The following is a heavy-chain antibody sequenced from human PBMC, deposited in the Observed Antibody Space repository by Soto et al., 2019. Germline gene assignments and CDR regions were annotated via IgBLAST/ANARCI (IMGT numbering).Heavy chain of an antibody. J-gene: IGHJ4*02. D-gene: IGHD2-2*02. V-gene: IGHV1-18*04. Sequence: QVQLVQSGGEVKKPGASVKVSCKASGYTVINHGISWVRQAPGQGLEWMGWLSGHNGKTNYAHKFQGRVTMTTDTSTSTAFMELRSLRSDDTAVYYCTRDSYPLAYFFDYWGQGTLVSVSS. CDR1: GYTVINHG. CDR3: TRDSYPLAYFFDY. CDR2: LSGHNGKT.